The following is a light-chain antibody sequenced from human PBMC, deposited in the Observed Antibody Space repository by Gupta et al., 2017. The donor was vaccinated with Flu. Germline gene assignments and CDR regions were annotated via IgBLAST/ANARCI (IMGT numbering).Light chain of an antibody. CDR2: WAS. CDR3: QQYNNTVWT. J-gene: IGKJ1*01. Sequence: SLGESATIKDRASESLFYSSDNKNYLAWHQQKPGQLPRLLFSWASIRESGVPYRFSGGGSGTDFTLTISSLQAEDVAVYYCQQYNNTVWTFGQGTKVEIK. CDR1: ESLFYSSDNKNY. V-gene: IGKV4-1*01.